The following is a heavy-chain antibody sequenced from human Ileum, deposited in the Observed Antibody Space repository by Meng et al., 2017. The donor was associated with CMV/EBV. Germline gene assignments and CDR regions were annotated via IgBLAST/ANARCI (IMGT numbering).Heavy chain of an antibody. V-gene: IGHV3-7*01. CDR1: GFTFSTYW. CDR3: ARDRMVGTTLYGMDV. J-gene: IGHJ6*02. D-gene: IGHD1-26*01. CDR2: IKQDGNEK. Sequence: GGSLRLSCAASGFTFSTYWMSWVRQAPGRGLEWVANIKQDGNEKYYVDSVKGRFTISRDNAKNSLYLQMNSLRAEDTAVYYCARDRMVGTTLYGMDVWGQGTMVTVSS.